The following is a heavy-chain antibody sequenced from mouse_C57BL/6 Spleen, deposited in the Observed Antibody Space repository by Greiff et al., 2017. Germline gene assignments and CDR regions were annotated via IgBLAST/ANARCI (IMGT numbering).Heavy chain of an antibody. CDR1: GYSFTDYN. CDR2: INPNYGTT. V-gene: IGHV1-39*01. CDR3: AREEDYDGGRYFDY. D-gene: IGHD2-4*01. Sequence: EVKLQESGPELVKPGASVKISCKASGYSFTDYNMNWVKQSNGKSLEWIGVINPNYGTTSYNQKFKGKATLTVDQSSSTAYMQHNSLTSEDSAVYYCAREEDYDGGRYFDYWGQGTTLTVSS. J-gene: IGHJ2*01.